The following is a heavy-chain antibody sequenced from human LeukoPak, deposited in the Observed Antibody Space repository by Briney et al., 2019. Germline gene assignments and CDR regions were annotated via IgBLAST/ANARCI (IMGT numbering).Heavy chain of an antibody. CDR2: INPNSGGT. D-gene: IGHD3-10*01. J-gene: IGHJ4*02. CDR3: AITMVRGVIITRDY. CDR1: GYTFTGYY. Sequence: ASVKVSCKSSGYTFTGYYIHWVRQAPGQGLEWMGWINPNSGGTNYAQKFQGRVTMTRDTSISTAYMELSRLRSDDTAVYYCAITMVRGVIITRDYWGQGTLVTVSS. V-gene: IGHV1-2*02.